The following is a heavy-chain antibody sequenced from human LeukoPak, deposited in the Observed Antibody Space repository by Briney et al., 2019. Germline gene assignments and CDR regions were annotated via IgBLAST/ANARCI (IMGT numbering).Heavy chain of an antibody. CDR2: INHSGST. V-gene: IGHV4-34*01. CDR1: GGSFSGYY. Sequence: SETLSLTCAVYGGSFSGYYWSWIRQPPGKGLEWIGEINHSGSTNYNPSLKSRVTISVDTSKNQFSLKLSSVTAADTAVYYCAGSGYHYGYDAFDIWGQGTMVTVSS. CDR3: AGSGYHYGYDAFDI. J-gene: IGHJ3*02. D-gene: IGHD3-22*01.